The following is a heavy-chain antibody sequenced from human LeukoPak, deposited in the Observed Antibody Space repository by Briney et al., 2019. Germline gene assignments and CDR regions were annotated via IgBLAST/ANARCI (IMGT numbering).Heavy chain of an antibody. D-gene: IGHD3-22*01. Sequence: PSETLSLTCTVSGGSISISIYYWGWIRQPPGKGLEWIGSIYYSGSTYYNPSLKSRVTISVDTSKNQFSLRLSSVTAADTAVYYCARARTYYYDSSGYPRDAFDIWGQGTMVTVSS. V-gene: IGHV4-39*07. CDR3: ARARTYYYDSSGYPRDAFDI. J-gene: IGHJ3*02. CDR1: GGSISISIYY. CDR2: IYYSGST.